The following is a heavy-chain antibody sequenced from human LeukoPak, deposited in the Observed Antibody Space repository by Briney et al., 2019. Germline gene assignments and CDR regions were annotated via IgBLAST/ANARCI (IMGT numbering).Heavy chain of an antibody. CDR3: AREATVTAGDYLFDY. V-gene: IGHV3-33*01. D-gene: IGHD4-17*01. Sequence: GGSLRLSCAASGFTFSSYGMHWVRQAPGKGLEWVAVIWYDGSNKYYADSVKGRFTISRDNSKNTLYLQMNSLRAEDTAVYFCAREATVTAGDYLFDYWGQGTLVTVSS. CDR2: IWYDGSNK. J-gene: IGHJ4*02. CDR1: GFTFSSYG.